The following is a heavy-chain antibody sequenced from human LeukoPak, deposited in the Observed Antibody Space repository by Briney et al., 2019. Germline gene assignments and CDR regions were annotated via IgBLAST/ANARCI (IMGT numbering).Heavy chain of an antibody. J-gene: IGHJ4*02. CDR1: GFTLSSYA. V-gene: IGHV3-23*01. CDR2: ISVSGNT. D-gene: IGHD2-15*01. CDR3: ARPELPGWSVLFDY. Sequence: GGSLRLSCAASGFTLSSYAMSWVRQGPGKGLEWVSAISVSGNTYHADSVKGRFTISRDSSKNTLYLQMNSLRAEDTAVYYCARPELPGWSVLFDYWGQGTLVTVSS.